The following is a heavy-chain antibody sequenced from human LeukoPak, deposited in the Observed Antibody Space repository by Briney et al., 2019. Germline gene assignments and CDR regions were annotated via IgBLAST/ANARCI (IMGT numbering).Heavy chain of an antibody. J-gene: IGHJ6*02. CDR2: ISGSGAIT. Sequence: GGSLRLSCAVSGFTFSSYAMSWVRQAPGKGLEWVSAISGSGAITYYADSVKGRFTISRDNSKNTLYLQMNSLRAEDTAVYYCARMSGPDPYYYYGMDVWGQGTTVTVSS. CDR3: ARMSGPDPYYYYGMDV. CDR1: GFTFSSYA. D-gene: IGHD3-3*01. V-gene: IGHV3-23*01.